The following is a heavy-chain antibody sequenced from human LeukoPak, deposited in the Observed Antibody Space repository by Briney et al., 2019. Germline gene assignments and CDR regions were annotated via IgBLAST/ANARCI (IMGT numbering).Heavy chain of an antibody. CDR2: ICYSGST. CDR1: GGSISSSSYY. J-gene: IGHJ4*02. CDR3: ANLRTFDY. D-gene: IGHD4-17*01. V-gene: IGHV4-39*01. Sequence: SETLSLTCTASGGSISSSSYYWGWIRQPPGKGLEWIGSICYSGSTYYSPSLKSRVTISVDTSKNQFSLKLSSVTAADTAVYYCANLRTFDYWGQGTLVTVSS.